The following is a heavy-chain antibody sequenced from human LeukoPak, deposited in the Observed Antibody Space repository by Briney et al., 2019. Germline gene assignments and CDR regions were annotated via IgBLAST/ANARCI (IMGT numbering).Heavy chain of an antibody. V-gene: IGHV3-74*01. D-gene: IGHD3-22*01. CDR3: ARDYDSSGYYSFQH. J-gene: IGHJ1*01. CDR1: GFTFSRYW. Sequence: GGSLRLSCAASGFTFSRYWMHWVRQAPGRGLVWVSRINGDGSSIRYADSVKGRFINSRDNAKDTLYLQMNSLRAEDTAVYYCARDYDSSGYYSFQHWGQGTLVTVSS. CDR2: INGDGSSI.